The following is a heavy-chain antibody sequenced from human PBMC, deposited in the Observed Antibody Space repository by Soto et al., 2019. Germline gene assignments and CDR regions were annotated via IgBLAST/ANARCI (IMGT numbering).Heavy chain of an antibody. V-gene: IGHV4-59*01. CDR3: ARIRYSSSSSPWFDP. CDR2: IYYSGRT. D-gene: IGHD6-6*01. J-gene: IGHJ5*02. CDR1: GGSISSYY. Sequence: QVQLQESGPGLVKPSETLSLTCTVSGGSISSYYWSWIRQPPGKGLEWIGYIYYSGRTNYNPSLKSRVTIAVDTSKNQFSLKLSSVTAADTAVYYCARIRYSSSSSPWFDPWGQGTLVTVSS.